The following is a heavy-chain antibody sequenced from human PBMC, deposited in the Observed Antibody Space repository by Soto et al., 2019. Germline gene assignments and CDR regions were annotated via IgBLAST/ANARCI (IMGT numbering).Heavy chain of an antibody. J-gene: IGHJ4*02. CDR3: AKDAAYYFDY. Sequence: DVQLVESGGGLVQPGRSLRLSCAASGFTFDDYAMHWVRQAPGKGLEWVSGISWGSGSIDYADSVKGRFTISRDNAKNSLYLQMNSLRAEDTALYYCAKDAAYYFDYWGRGTLVTVSS. CDR2: ISWGSGSI. V-gene: IGHV3-9*01. CDR1: GFTFDDYA. D-gene: IGHD6-25*01.